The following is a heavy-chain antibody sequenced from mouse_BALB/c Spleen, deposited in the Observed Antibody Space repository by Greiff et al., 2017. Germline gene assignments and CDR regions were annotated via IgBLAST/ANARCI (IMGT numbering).Heavy chain of an antibody. V-gene: IGHV5-6*01. D-gene: IGHD2-1*01. Sequence: EVQRVESGGDLVKPGGSLKLSCAASGFTFSSYGMSWVRQTPDKRLEWVATISSGGSYTYYPDSVKGRFTISRDNAKNTLYLQMSSLKSEDTAMYYCARHEGNGWFAYWGQGTLVTVSA. CDR2: ISSGGSYT. CDR3: ARHEGNGWFAY. CDR1: GFTFSSYG. J-gene: IGHJ3*01.